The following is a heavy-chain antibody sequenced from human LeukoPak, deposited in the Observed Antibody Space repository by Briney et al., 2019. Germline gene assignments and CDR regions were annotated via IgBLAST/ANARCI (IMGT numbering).Heavy chain of an antibody. CDR3: GKSFPIFNY. CDR1: GGSFSGYY. D-gene: IGHD2-21*01. V-gene: IGHV4-34*01. J-gene: IGHJ4*02. Sequence: SETLSLTCAVYGGSFSGYYWSWIRQPPGKGLEWIGEINHSGSTNYNPSLKSRVTISVDTSKNQFSLKLSSVTAADTAVYYCGKSFPIFNYGGRETRATVPS. CDR2: INHSGST.